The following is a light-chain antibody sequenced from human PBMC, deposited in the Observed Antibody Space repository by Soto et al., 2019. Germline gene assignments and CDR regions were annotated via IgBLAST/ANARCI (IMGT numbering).Light chain of an antibody. CDR3: NSYTSTNTLV. Sequence: QSVRTQPASVSGSPGQSITISCTGTSSDVGGYNHVSWYQQHPGKAPKLMIYDVTDRPSGVSNRFSGSKSGNTASLAISGLQAEDEADYYCNSYTSTNTLVFGGGTKLTVL. V-gene: IGLV2-14*03. CDR1: SSDVGGYNH. CDR2: DVT. J-gene: IGLJ2*01.